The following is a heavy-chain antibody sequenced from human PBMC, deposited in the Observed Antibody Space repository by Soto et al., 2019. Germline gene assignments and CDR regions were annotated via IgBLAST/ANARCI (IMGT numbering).Heavy chain of an antibody. CDR3: AKDHGYYDFWSGSNY. Sequence: EVQLVESGGGLVKPGGSLRLSCAASGFTFSNAWMSWVRQAPGKGLEWVGRIKSKTDGGTTDYAAPVKGRFTISRDDSKNTLYLQMNSLRAEDTAVYYCAKDHGYYDFWSGSNYWGQGTLVTVSS. CDR2: IKSKTDGGTT. D-gene: IGHD3-3*01. V-gene: IGHV3-15*01. CDR1: GFTFSNAW. J-gene: IGHJ4*02.